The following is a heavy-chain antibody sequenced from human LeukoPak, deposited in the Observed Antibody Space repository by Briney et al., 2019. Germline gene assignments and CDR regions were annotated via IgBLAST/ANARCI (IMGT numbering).Heavy chain of an antibody. V-gene: IGHV3-11*01. Sequence: GGSLRLSCAASGLRFSDQYMIWIRQTPGKGLEWVSFISGSGANRFYADSLKGRFTISRDNAKNSLYLQMNSLRAEDTAVYYCARDGLNTHGLPLDYWGQGILVTVSS. CDR2: ISGSGANR. CDR3: ARDGLNTHGLPLDY. CDR1: GLRFSDQY. J-gene: IGHJ4*02. D-gene: IGHD1/OR15-1a*01.